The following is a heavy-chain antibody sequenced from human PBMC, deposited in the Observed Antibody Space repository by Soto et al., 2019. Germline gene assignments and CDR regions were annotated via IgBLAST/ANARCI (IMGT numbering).Heavy chain of an antibody. CDR3: TTASRITIFGGVIYYYFDY. CDR2: IKSKTDGGTT. V-gene: IGHV3-15*01. J-gene: IGHJ4*02. CDR1: GFTFSNAW. D-gene: IGHD3-3*01. Sequence: PGGSLRLSCAASGFTFSNAWMSWVRQAPGKGLEWVGRIKSKTDGGTTDYAAPVKGRFTISRDDSKNTLYLQMNSLKTEDTAVYYCTTASRITIFGGVIYYYFDYWGQGTLVTVSS.